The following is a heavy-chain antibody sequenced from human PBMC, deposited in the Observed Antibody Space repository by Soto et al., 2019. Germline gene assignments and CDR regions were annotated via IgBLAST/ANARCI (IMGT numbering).Heavy chain of an antibody. D-gene: IGHD1-26*01. CDR1: GGSFSGYY. CDR2: INHSGST. J-gene: IGHJ4*02. CDR3: ARNVGAMSLTFDY. V-gene: IGHV4-34*01. Sequence: PSETLSLTCAVYGGSFSGYYWSWIRQPPGKGLEWIGEINHSGSTNYNPSLKSRVTISVDTSKNQFSLKLSSVTAADTAVYYCARNVGAMSLTFDYWGQGTLVTVSS.